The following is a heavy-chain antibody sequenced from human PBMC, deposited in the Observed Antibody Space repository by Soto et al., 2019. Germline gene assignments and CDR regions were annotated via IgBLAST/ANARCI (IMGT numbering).Heavy chain of an antibody. Sequence: EVQLLESGGGLVQPGGSLRLTCAASGFTFGSYGMSWVRQAPGKGLEWVSSLSGSSLTVYYADSVKGRFTISRDNSDNTLFLEMTSLRAEDTAFYYCAKDTRRAALPIGYFDHWGQGTLVTVSS. V-gene: IGHV3-23*01. D-gene: IGHD6-6*01. CDR3: AKDTRRAALPIGYFDH. CDR2: LSGSSLTV. J-gene: IGHJ4*02. CDR1: GFTFGSYG.